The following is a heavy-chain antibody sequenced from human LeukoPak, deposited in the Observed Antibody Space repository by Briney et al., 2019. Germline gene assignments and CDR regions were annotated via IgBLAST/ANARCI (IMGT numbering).Heavy chain of an antibody. CDR3: ARDREDNYVWGSYRFDP. V-gene: IGHV1-69*06. J-gene: IGHJ5*02. D-gene: IGHD3-16*02. CDR2: IIPIFGTA. Sequence: SVKVSCKASGYTFTSYYMHWVRQAPGQGLEWMGGIIPIFGTANYAQKFQGRVTITADKSTSTAYMELSRLRSDDTAVYYCARDREDNYVWGSYRFDPWGQGTLVTVSS. CDR1: GYTFTSYY.